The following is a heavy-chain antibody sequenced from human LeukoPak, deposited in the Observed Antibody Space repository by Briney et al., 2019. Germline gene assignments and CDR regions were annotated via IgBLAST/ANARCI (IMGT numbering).Heavy chain of an antibody. J-gene: IGHJ4*02. CDR2: ISSSSSYT. CDR1: GFTLSDYY. CDR3: ARDRPYYYGSGSRLYYFDY. V-gene: IGHV3-11*05. Sequence: GGSLRLSCAASGFTLSDYYMSWIRQAPGKGLEWVSYISSSSSYTNYADSVKGRFTISRDNAKNSLYLQMNSLRAEDTAVYYCARDRPYYYGSGSRLYYFDYWGQGTLVTVSS. D-gene: IGHD3-10*01.